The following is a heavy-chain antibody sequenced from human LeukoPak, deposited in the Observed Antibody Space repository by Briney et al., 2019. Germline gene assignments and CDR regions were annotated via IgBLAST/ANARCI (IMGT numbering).Heavy chain of an antibody. CDR2: FSGSGDST. V-gene: IGHV3-23*01. CDR3: ARVWGGYFDY. D-gene: IGHD3-16*01. J-gene: IGHJ4*02. CDR1: GFTFSSYA. Sequence: GGSLRLSCAASGFTFSSYAMSWVRQAPGKGLGWVLGFSGSGDSTKSADSGKGRFTISRDNSKNTLYLQVTILSADDTAVTYWARVWGGYFDYWGQGKLVTVSS.